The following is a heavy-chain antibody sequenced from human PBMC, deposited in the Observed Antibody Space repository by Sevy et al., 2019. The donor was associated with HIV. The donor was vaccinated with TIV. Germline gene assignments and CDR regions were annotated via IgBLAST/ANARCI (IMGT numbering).Heavy chain of an antibody. J-gene: IGHJ4*02. CDR1: XXXXIXNIHX. CDR2: IYYSGRT. CDR3: AXHRNPXGAPGXFDS. V-gene: IGHV4-39*01. Sequence: SXTLSLTCTVSXXXXIXNIHXXGWIRLXPXKGLXXXGSIYYSGRTYYSPSLKSRVTVSIDTSKNQFSLNLNSVTAADTAVYSCAXHRNPXGAPGXFDSWGRGTLVTVSS.